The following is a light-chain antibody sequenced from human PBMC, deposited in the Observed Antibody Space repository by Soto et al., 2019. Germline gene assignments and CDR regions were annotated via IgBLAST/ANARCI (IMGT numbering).Light chain of an antibody. CDR3: QQYGSSPLT. CDR1: QSVSSSY. J-gene: IGKJ2*01. V-gene: IGKV3-20*01. CDR2: GAS. Sequence: EIVLTQSPGTLSLSPGERATLSCRASQSVSSSYLAWYQQKPRQATRLLIYGASSRATGIPDMFSGSGSGTYFTLTISRLDAEVFAVYYCQQYGSSPLTFGQGTKLEIK.